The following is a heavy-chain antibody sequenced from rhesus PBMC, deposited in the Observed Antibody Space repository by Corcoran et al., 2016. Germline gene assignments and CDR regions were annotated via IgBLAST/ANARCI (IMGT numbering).Heavy chain of an antibody. D-gene: IGHD4-23*01. V-gene: IGHV4-160*01. Sequence: QVQLQQWGEGLVKPSETLSLTCAVYGGSVSGYWWGWIRQPPGKGLEWIGRIRSGGRTHYNPSLKSRVTSSIDTSKNQFSLKLSSVTAADTAVYYCARRAWRYTVMEDSLDVWGRGVLVTVSS. CDR3: ARRAWRYTVMEDSLDV. CDR1: GGSVSGYW. J-gene: IGHJ5-2*02. CDR2: IRSGGRT.